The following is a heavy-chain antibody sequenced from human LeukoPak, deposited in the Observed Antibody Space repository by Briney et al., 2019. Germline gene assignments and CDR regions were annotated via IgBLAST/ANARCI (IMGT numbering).Heavy chain of an antibody. D-gene: IGHD1-26*01. CDR1: GASISNFY. V-gene: IGHV4-59*01. J-gene: IGHJ4*02. CDR2: IHNSGST. CDR3: VRDRELTY. Sequence: PSETLSLTCTVSGASISNFYWSWIRQPPGKGLEWIGYIHNSGSTSYNPSLKSRVTISVDTSKNQFSLKLTSVTAADTAVYYCVRDRELTYWGQGTLVTVSS.